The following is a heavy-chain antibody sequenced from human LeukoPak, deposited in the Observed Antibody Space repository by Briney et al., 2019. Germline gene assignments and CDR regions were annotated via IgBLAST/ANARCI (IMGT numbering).Heavy chain of an antibody. D-gene: IGHD6-13*01. CDR2: IYTSGST. CDR3: ARSPYGRYSSSWYFDY. CDR1: GGSISSYY. J-gene: IGHJ4*02. Sequence: KPSETLSLTCTVSGGSISSYYWSWIRQPAGKGLEWIGRIYTSGSTNYNPSLKSRVTVSVDTSKNQFSLKLSSVTAADTAVYYCARSPYGRYSSSWYFDYWGQGTLVTVSS. V-gene: IGHV4-4*07.